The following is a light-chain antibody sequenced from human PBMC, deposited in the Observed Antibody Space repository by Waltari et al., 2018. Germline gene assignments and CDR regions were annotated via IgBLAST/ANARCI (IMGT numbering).Light chain of an antibody. CDR1: QTIGSS. V-gene: IGKV6-21*01. J-gene: IGKJ3*01. Sequence: EIVLTQSPDFQSVTPKEKVTITCRASQTIGSSLHWYQQQTGPSPNHLIKYATQSFAVVPSRFSGSASTTDFILTINSLEAEDAATYYWQQSSSLPFTFGPGTKVEIK. CDR3: QQSSSLPFT. CDR2: YAT.